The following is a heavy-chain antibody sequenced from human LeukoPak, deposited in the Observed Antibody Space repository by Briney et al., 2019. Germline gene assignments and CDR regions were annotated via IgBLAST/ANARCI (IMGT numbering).Heavy chain of an antibody. J-gene: IGHJ4*02. D-gene: IGHD5-24*01. CDR2: ISWDGFTT. V-gene: IGHV3-43D*04. Sequence: GGFLRLSCVASGFTFYDYAMHWVRQAPGKGLEWVSLISWDGFTTYYADSVKGRFTISRDNSKNSLYLQMNSLRTEDTALYYCAKDRSLDGYNAFFDYWGQGTLVTVSS. CDR3: AKDRSLDGYNAFFDY. CDR1: GFTFYDYA.